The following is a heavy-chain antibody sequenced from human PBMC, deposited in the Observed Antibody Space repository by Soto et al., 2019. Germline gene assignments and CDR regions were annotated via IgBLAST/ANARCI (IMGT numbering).Heavy chain of an antibody. CDR1: GFSLSTGGVG. D-gene: IGHD2-21*02. Sequence: QITLKESGPALVKPTQTLTLTCTISGFSLSTGGVGVGWIRQPPGKALEWLALIYWDDDKRYSPSLRSRLTITKDTSKNPVVLTKTNIDPVDTATYYCAHSRCGGDCLQSYSSHYYYGMDVWGQGTTVTVSS. V-gene: IGHV2-5*02. CDR3: AHSRCGGDCLQSYSSHYYYGMDV. CDR2: IYWDDDK. J-gene: IGHJ6*02.